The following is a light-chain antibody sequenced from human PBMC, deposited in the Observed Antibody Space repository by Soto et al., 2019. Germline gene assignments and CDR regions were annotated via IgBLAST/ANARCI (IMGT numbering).Light chain of an antibody. CDR2: DAS. CDR1: QSVSSN. Sequence: EKVMTQSPATLSVSPGERATLSCRASQSVSSNLAWYQQKPGHAPRLLIYDASTRATGIPARFSGSGSGTEFTLTISSLQSEDLDVYYCQQYDDWPETFGQGTKVEIK. CDR3: QQYDDWPET. V-gene: IGKV3-15*01. J-gene: IGKJ1*01.